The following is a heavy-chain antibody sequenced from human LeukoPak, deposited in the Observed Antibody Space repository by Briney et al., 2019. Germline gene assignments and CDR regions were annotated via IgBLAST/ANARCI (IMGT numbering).Heavy chain of an antibody. Sequence: ASVKVSCKASGYTFTSYGISWVRQAPGQGLEWMGWINPNSGGTNYAQKFQGRVTMTRDTSISTAYMELSRLRSDDTAVYYCATSAYYYDSSGYFRFWGQGTLVTVSS. J-gene: IGHJ4*02. CDR3: ATSAYYYDSSGYFRF. CDR1: GYTFTSYG. D-gene: IGHD3-22*01. V-gene: IGHV1-2*02. CDR2: INPNSGGT.